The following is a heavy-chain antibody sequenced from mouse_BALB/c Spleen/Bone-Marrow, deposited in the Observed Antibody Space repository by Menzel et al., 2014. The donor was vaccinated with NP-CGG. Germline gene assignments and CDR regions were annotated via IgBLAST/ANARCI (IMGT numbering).Heavy chain of an antibody. V-gene: IGHV5-9-2*01. CDR1: GFSFNSYG. CDR3: ARHAYYDQTEVSFVY. Sequence: EVQLVESGGGLVKSGGSLKLSCAASGFSFNSYGMSWVRQTPEKRLEWVATISGGGSYTFYPDSVKGRFTISRDNAKNNLYLQLSSLRSEDTALYYRARHAYYDQTEVSFVYWGQGTLVTVSA. CDR2: ISGGGSYT. D-gene: IGHD2-4*01. J-gene: IGHJ3*01.